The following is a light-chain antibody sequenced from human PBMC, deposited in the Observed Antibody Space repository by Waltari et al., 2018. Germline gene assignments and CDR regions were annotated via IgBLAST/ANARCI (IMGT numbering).Light chain of an antibody. J-gene: IGKJ2*01. CDR1: QSVNNY. Sequence: TQLTQSPSSLSASVGDRVTITCRASQSVNNYLHWYQQKAGKAPKLLIYGASSLHSGVPSRFSGGGSGTDFTLTISGLQAEDFATYYCEQGYVTPRTFGQGTKLEI. V-gene: IGKV1-39*01. CDR2: GAS. CDR3: EQGYVTPRT.